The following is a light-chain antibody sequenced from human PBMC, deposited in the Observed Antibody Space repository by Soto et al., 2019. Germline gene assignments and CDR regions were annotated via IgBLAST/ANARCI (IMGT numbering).Light chain of an antibody. Sequence: SLLTQPPSASGTPGQRVTISCSGGSSNNGINTVNWYQQLPGTAPKVLIYTDNERPSGVPDRFSGSKSGTSASLAINGLQAGDEADDYCGAWDESMHGDGFGSGTKATVL. CDR3: GAWDESMHGDG. V-gene: IGLV1-44*01. CDR2: TDN. J-gene: IGLJ1*01. CDR1: SSNNGINT.